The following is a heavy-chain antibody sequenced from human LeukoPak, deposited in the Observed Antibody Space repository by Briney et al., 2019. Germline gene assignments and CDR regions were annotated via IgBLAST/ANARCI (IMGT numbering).Heavy chain of an antibody. CDR2: IRYDGNDH. Sequence: PGRSLRLSCAGSGFTFSRYGMHWVRQAPGKGLEWVALIRYDGNDHWYGDSAKGRFTISRDNSKDTVYLQMDSPRDEDTAVYYCARWGIVGHDAFDLWGQGTMVTVSS. CDR1: GFTFSRYG. V-gene: IGHV3-33*01. D-gene: IGHD1-26*01. CDR3: ARWGIVGHDAFDL. J-gene: IGHJ3*01.